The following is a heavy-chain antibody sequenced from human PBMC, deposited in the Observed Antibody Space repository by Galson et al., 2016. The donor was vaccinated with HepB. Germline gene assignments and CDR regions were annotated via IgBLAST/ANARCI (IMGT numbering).Heavy chain of an antibody. CDR2: IDPSDSYI. CDR1: GYSFVSYW. J-gene: IGHJ4*02. V-gene: IGHV5-10-1*01. CDR3: ATLPRMYTSMHFYY. Sequence: QSGAEVKKPGESLRISCRGSGYSFVSYWITWVRQMPGKGLEWMGRIDPSDSYINYSPSFQGHVTLSVDKSTSTAYLQWSSLKASDTGMYYSATLPRMYTSMHFYYWGRGTLVTVSS. D-gene: IGHD6-19*01.